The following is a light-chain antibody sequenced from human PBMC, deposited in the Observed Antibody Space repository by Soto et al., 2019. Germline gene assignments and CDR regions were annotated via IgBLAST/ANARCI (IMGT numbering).Light chain of an antibody. Sequence: DIQMTQSPSSLSAFVGDRVTITCRASRDIGTYLYWYQHKPGKAPKLLIYTVSNLQSGVPSRFSGSGSGTDFTLTISSPQPEDFATYYCQQTYSYPAFGQGTRLEIK. CDR2: TVS. CDR1: RDIGTY. V-gene: IGKV1-39*01. CDR3: QQTYSYPA. J-gene: IGKJ5*01.